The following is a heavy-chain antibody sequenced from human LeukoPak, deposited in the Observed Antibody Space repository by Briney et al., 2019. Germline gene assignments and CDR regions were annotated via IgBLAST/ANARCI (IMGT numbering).Heavy chain of an antibody. CDR3: ATRQYSSGYYGMDV. J-gene: IGHJ6*02. Sequence: PGGSLRLSCAASGFTFSTYAITWVRQAPGKGLEWVSTISGSGDNTYYTDSVKGRFTISRDNSKNTLYLQMNSLRVEDTAVYYCATRQYSSGYYGMDVWGQGTTVTVSS. CDR2: ISGSGDNT. V-gene: IGHV3-23*01. CDR1: GFTFSTYA. D-gene: IGHD6-19*01.